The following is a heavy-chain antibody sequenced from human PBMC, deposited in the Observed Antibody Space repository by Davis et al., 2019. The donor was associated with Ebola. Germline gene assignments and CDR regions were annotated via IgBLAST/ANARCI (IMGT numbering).Heavy chain of an antibody. CDR2: ISYDGSNK. CDR3: AKGTQAAE. Sequence: GGSLRLSCAASGFTFNPYAMTWVRQAPGKGLEWVAVISYDGSNKYYADSVKGRFTISRDNSKNTLYLQMNSLRAEDTAVYYCAKGTQAAEWGQGTLVTVSS. J-gene: IGHJ4*02. CDR1: GFTFNPYA. D-gene: IGHD2-15*01. V-gene: IGHV3-30*18.